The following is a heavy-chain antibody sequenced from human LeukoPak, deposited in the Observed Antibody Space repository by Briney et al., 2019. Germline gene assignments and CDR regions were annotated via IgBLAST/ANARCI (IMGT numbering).Heavy chain of an antibody. Sequence: GVSLRLSCAVSEFIFSNYWVTWVRQAPGKGLEWVANIKQDGSEKYYVDSVKGRFTVSRDNAKNSLYLQMNSLRAEDTAVYYCAREDIVVVVAATEEIYYFDYWGQGTLVTVSS. CDR2: IKQDGSEK. J-gene: IGHJ4*02. D-gene: IGHD2-15*01. CDR1: EFIFSNYW. CDR3: AREDIVVVVAATEEIYYFDY. V-gene: IGHV3-7*01.